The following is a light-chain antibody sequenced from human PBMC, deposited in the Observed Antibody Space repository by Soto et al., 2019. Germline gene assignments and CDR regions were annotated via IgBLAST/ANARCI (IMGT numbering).Light chain of an antibody. CDR3: QSYDSSLDVV. CDR1: SSNIGAGYD. V-gene: IGLV1-40*01. J-gene: IGLJ2*01. Sequence: QAVVTRPPSVSGAPGQRVTISCTGSSSNIGAGYDVHWYQQLPGTAPKLLIYGNSNRPSGVPDRFSGSKSGTSASLAITGLQAEDEADYYCQSYDSSLDVVFGGGTKLTVL. CDR2: GNS.